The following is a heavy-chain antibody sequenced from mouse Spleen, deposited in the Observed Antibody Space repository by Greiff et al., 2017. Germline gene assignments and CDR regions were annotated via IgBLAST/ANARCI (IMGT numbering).Heavy chain of an antibody. CDR3: SGQRESDDWWFAV. V-gene: IGHV5-9-3*01. J-gene: IGHJ1*01. CDR1: GLTLSSYA. CDR2: ICTGGGYT. Sequence: VESGGGSVKPGGFLKLFRAASGLTLSSYAMSWVRQTPEKRPEWVATICTGGGYTYYPDSVQGRCTISRDNAKNNMYLQMRSRRSDEAAVYYYSGQRESDDWWFAVWGAGTTVTVSS.